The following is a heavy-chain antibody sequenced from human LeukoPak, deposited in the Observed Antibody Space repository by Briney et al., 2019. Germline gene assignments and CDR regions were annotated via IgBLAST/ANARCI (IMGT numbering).Heavy chain of an antibody. J-gene: IGHJ4*02. CDR2: ISGSGGST. CDR3: AEKDTAMVRPLDY. CDR1: GFTFSSYA. V-gene: IGHV3-23*01. D-gene: IGHD5-18*01. Sequence: SGGSLRLSCAASGFTFSSYAMSWVRQAPGKGLEWVSAISGSGGSTYYADSVKGRFTISRDNSKNTLYLQMNSLRAEDTAVYYCAEKDTAMVRPLDYWGQGTLVTVSS.